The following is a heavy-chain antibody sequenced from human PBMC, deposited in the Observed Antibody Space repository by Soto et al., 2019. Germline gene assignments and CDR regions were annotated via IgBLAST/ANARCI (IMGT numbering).Heavy chain of an antibody. D-gene: IGHD2-15*01. CDR3: ARGQADCSGGSCYSAEYFHH. CDR2: ISAYNGNT. V-gene: IGHV1-18*01. J-gene: IGHJ1*01. CDR1: GYTFTSHG. Sequence: GASVKVACKTSGYTFTSHGVSWVRQATGQGLEWMGRISAYNGNTNYAQILQDRVTMTTDTSTSTAYMELRSLTSDDTALYYCARGQADCSGGSCYSAEYFHHWGQGTLVTVSS.